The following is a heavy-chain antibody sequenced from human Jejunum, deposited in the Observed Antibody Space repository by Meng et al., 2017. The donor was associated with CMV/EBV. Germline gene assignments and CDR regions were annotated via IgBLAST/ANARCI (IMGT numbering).Heavy chain of an antibody. V-gene: IGHV1-69*05. J-gene: IGHJ5*02. Sequence: AGGTFSRYAIRWLRQAPGQGLEWMGGIIPIFGTANYAQKFQGRVTITTDESTSTAYMELSSLRSEDTAVYYCARDQEGLNWFDPWGQGTRVTVSS. CDR3: ARDQEGLNWFDP. CDR1: GGTFSRYA. CDR2: IIPIFGTA.